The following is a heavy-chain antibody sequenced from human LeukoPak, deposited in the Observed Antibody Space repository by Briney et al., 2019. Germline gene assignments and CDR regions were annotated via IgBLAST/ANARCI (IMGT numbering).Heavy chain of an antibody. D-gene: IGHD3-16*01. Sequence: HPGGSLRLSCAASGFTFSSYAMHWVRQAPGKGLEYVSAISSNGGSTYYANSVKGRFTISRDNSKNTLYLQMGSLRAEDMAVYYCARMTHRGGAFDTWGQGTMVTVSS. V-gene: IGHV3-64*01. J-gene: IGHJ3*02. CDR3: ARMTHRGGAFDT. CDR1: GFTFSSYA. CDR2: ISSNGGST.